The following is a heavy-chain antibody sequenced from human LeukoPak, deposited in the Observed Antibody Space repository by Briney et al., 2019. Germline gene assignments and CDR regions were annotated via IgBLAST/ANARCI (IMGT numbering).Heavy chain of an antibody. CDR1: GGTISSYA. CDR3: AREGGSGSYVDY. J-gene: IGHJ4*02. D-gene: IGHD3-10*01. CDR2: IIPIFGAA. Sequence: SVKVSCKASGGTISSYAISWVRQAPGQGLEWMGGIIPIFGAANYAQKFQGRVTITADESTSTAYMELSSLRSEDTAVYYCAREGGSGSYVDYWGQGTLVTVSS. V-gene: IGHV1-69*01.